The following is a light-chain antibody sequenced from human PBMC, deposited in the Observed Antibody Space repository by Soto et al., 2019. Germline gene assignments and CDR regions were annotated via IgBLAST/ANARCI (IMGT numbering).Light chain of an antibody. CDR3: QQYGTSPYT. CDR2: GAS. Sequence: LVSTQSPGTLSLSPGDRATLSCRASQSVSSNYLAWYQQKPGQALRLLIYGASSRATDIPDRFSGGGSGTDFTLTISRLEPEDFAVYYCQQYGTSPYTFGQGTKVDIK. V-gene: IGKV3-20*01. CDR1: QSVSSNY. J-gene: IGKJ2*01.